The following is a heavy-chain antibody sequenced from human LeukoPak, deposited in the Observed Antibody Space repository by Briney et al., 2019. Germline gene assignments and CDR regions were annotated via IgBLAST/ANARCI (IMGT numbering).Heavy chain of an antibody. J-gene: IGHJ4*02. CDR2: IRSKAYGGTT. CDR1: GFTFGSYW. Sequence: PGGSLRLSCAASGFTFGSYWMSWVRQAPGKGREWGGFIRSKAYGGTTEYAASVKGRFTISRDDSKSIAYLQMNSLQTEDTAVYYCTRSTPYYYDSSGYYQNFVYWGQGTLVTVSS. D-gene: IGHD3-22*01. V-gene: IGHV3-49*04. CDR3: TRSTPYYYDSSGYYQNFVY.